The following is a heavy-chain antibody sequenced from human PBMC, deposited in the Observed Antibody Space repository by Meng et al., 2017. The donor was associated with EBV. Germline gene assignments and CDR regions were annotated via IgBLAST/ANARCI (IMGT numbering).Heavy chain of an antibody. CDR1: GGPFRNYA. CDR3: ASESGRGYTPDY. V-gene: IGHV1-69*01. D-gene: IGHD3-10*01. Sequence: QVQLVQSAGEVKKPGSSVKVSCKTSGGPFRNYAISWVRQAPGQGLEWLGGFLPTLGAPNYAQKFHGRVSITADESTSTHYMDLSSLRSEDTAVYYCASESGRGYTPDYWGQGTLVTVFS. J-gene: IGHJ4*02. CDR2: FLPTLGAP.